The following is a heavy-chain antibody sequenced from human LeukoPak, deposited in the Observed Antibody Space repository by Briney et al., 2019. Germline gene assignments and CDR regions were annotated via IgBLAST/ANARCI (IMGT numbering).Heavy chain of an antibody. CDR2: TYYRSKWYN. CDR1: GDSVSSNSAA. D-gene: IGHD6-19*01. V-gene: IGHV6-1*01. J-gene: IGHJ4*02. Sequence: PSQTLSLTCAISGDSVSSNSAAWNWIRQSPSRGLEWLGRTYYRSKWYNDYAESVKSRITINPDTSKNQFSLQLNSVTPEDTAVYYCARERGQQWLVLGTLDYWGQGTLVTVSS. CDR3: ARERGQQWLVLGTLDY.